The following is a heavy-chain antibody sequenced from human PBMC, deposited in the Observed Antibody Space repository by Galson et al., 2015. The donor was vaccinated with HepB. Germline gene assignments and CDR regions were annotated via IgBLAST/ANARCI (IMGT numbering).Heavy chain of an antibody. CDR3: ARSLGYCSSTSCYTGVDY. V-gene: IGHV5-51*03. D-gene: IGHD2-2*02. Sequence: QSGAEVKQPGESLKISRKASGYNFASHWIAWVRQMPGKGLEWMGIIYPGDSDTRYSPSYAGQVTFSADKSISTAYLQWSSLKASDTAIYFCARSLGYCSSTSCYTGVDYWGQGTLVTVSS. CDR2: IYPGDSDT. CDR1: GYNFASHW. J-gene: IGHJ4*02.